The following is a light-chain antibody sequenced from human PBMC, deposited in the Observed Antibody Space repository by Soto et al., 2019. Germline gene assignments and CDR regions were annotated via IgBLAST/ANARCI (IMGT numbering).Light chain of an antibody. CDR3: NSYTSSSTHV. CDR1: SSEVGGYNY. Sequence: QSVLTQPASVSASPGQSITISCTGTSSEVGGYNYVSWYQQHPGKAPKLMIYDVSNRPSGVSDRFSGSKSGNTASLTISGLQAEDEADYYCNSYTSSSTHVFGTGTKVTVL. CDR2: DVS. V-gene: IGLV2-14*01. J-gene: IGLJ1*01.